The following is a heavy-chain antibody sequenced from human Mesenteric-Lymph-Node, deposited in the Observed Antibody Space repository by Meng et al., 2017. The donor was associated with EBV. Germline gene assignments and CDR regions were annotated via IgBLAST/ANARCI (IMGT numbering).Heavy chain of an antibody. J-gene: IGHJ4*02. CDR3: ARGDDSNGYGDS. D-gene: IGHD3-22*01. Sequence: QVHLTESGPGLVKPPQTLSLTCAVAGASISSGVYYWSWIRQPPGKGLEWMGYIYYTGSTNYNPSLGSRVTISFDPAKTQFSLNLISVTAADTAVYYCARGDDSNGYGDSWGQGTLVTVSS. CDR1: GASISSGVYY. CDR2: IYYTGST. V-gene: IGHV4-30-4*01.